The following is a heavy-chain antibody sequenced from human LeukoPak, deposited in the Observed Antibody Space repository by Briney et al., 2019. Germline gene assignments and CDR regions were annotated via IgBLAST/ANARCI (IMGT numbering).Heavy chain of an antibody. CDR2: ISSSGSTI. V-gene: IGHV3-11*01. J-gene: IGHJ4*02. Sequence: PGGSLRLSCAASGFTFSDYYMSWIRQAPGKGLEWISYISSSGSTIYHADSVKGRFTISRDNAKNSLYLQMNSLRAEDTAVYYCAKIQLRLGELSSTQDDYWGQGTLVTVSS. CDR1: GFTFSDYY. CDR3: AKIQLRLGELSSTQDDY. D-gene: IGHD3-16*02.